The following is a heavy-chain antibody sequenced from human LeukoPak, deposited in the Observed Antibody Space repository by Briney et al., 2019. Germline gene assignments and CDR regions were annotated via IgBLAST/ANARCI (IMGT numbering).Heavy chain of an antibody. CDR2: IYYSGST. J-gene: IGHJ4*02. CDR1: GGSISSYY. Sequence: PSETLSLTCTVSGGSISSYYCSWIRQTPGKGLEWIGYIYYSGSTNYNPSLKSRVNISVDTSKNQFSLKLSSVTAADTALYYCASLYCSSTSCYLFHWGQGTLVTVSS. CDR3: ASLYCSSTSCYLFH. V-gene: IGHV4-59*08. D-gene: IGHD2-2*01.